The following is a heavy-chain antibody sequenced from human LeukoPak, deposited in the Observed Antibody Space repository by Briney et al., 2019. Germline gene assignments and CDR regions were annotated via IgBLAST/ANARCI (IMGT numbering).Heavy chain of an antibody. Sequence: GGSLRLSCVGSGFTFTDYALSWVRQAPGKGLEWVSAVTASGGDTLYADSVRGRFTISRDNLRNILYLQMHDLRVDDTAVYFCAKDGAQPGFFFDSWGQGALVTVSS. D-gene: IGHD1-26*01. CDR3: AKDGAQPGFFFDS. CDR1: GFTFTDYA. J-gene: IGHJ4*02. CDR2: VTASGGDT. V-gene: IGHV3-23*01.